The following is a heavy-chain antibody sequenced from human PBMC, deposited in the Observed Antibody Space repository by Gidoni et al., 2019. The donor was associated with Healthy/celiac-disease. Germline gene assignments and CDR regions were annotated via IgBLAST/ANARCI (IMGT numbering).Heavy chain of an antibody. V-gene: IGHV3-9*01. CDR2: ISWNSGSI. J-gene: IGHJ6*03. CDR3: AKDGCSSTSCYPYYYYYMDV. CDR1: GFTFDDYA. D-gene: IGHD2-2*01. Sequence: EVQLVESGGGLVQPGRSLRLSCAASGFTFDDYAMHWVRQAPGKGLEWVSGISWNSGSIGYADSVKGRFTISRDNAKNSLYLQMNSLRAEDTALYYCAKDGCSSTSCYPYYYYYMDVWGKGTTVTVSS.